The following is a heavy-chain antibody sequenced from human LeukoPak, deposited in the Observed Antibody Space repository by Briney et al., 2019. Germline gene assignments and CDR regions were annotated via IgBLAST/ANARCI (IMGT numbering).Heavy chain of an antibody. D-gene: IGHD3-3*01. J-gene: IGHJ4*02. Sequence: PGGSLRLSCAASGFTFSSYAMHWVRQAPGRGLEWVAVISYDGGKTYYADSVEGRFTISRDNSKSTVYLEINSLRSEDTAIYYCARGFNDFWSGSQLEYWGQGTLVTVSS. CDR3: ARGFNDFWSGSQLEY. CDR2: ISYDGGKT. V-gene: IGHV3-30-3*01. CDR1: GFTFSSYA.